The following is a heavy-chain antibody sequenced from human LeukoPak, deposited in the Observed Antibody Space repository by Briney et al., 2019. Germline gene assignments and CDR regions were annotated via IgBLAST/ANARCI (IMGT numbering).Heavy chain of an antibody. CDR1: GGSISSYY. J-gene: IGHJ4*02. CDR3: AGSPGYTFGGVIGPFDY. V-gene: IGHV4-59*01. CDR2: IYYSGST. D-gene: IGHD3-16*02. Sequence: PSETLSLTCTVSGGSISSYYWSWIRQPPGKGLEWIGYIYYSGSTNYNPSLTSRVTISVDTSKNQFSLKLSSVTAADTAVYYCAGSPGYTFGGVIGPFDYWGQGTLVTVSS.